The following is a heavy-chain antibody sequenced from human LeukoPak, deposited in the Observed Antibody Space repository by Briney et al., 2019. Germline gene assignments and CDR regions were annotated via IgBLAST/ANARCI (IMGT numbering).Heavy chain of an antibody. J-gene: IGHJ4*02. CDR3: ASGYQLPMWGY. CDR2: IIHSGST. CDR1: VGPFSGYY. Sequence: SEALCLTSAEYVGPFSGYYWSWIRQPPRKGLEWIGVIIHSGSTNYNPSLKTRVTISVDTSKNQFSLKLSSVTAADTAVYYCASGYQLPMWGYWGQGNLVTVSS. D-gene: IGHD2-2*01. V-gene: IGHV4-34*12.